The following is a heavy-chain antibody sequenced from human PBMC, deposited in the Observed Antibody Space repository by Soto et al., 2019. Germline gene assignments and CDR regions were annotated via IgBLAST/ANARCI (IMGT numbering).Heavy chain of an antibody. CDR1: EFSFNDHY. V-gene: IGHV3-72*01. J-gene: IGHJ6*02. D-gene: IGHD3-10*01. CDR2: IRNKANSYTP. CDR3: ARGALGGGLDV. Sequence: VGSLRLSYAASEFSFNDHYIDWVRHAPGKGLEWVGRIRNKANSYTPEYAASVKGRFTISREDSKNSVYLQVNSLKTEDTAVYYCARGALGGGLDVWGQGTTVTVSS.